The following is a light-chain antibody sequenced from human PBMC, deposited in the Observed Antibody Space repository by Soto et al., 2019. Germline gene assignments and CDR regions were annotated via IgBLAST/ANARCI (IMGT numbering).Light chain of an antibody. CDR2: TAS. V-gene: IGKV1-12*01. CDR1: QDITKW. Sequence: DIEVSHSPSSVCASVGDRVTITCRASQDITKWLAWYQQKPGLAPNLVIYTASRLHGGGPSRFSGSASGTDFTLTISSLQPEDVATYYCQQGKSFPLTFGGGTKVDIK. J-gene: IGKJ4*01. CDR3: QQGKSFPLT.